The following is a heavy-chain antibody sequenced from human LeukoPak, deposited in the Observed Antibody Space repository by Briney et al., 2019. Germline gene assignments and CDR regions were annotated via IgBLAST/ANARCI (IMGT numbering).Heavy chain of an antibody. CDR1: GGSISSSIYY. V-gene: IGHV4-39*07. D-gene: IGHD3-10*01. J-gene: IGHJ4*02. CDR2: IYYSGST. CDR3: ALISYYYGSGSLDYYFDY. Sequence: SETLSLTCTVSGGSISSSIYYWGWIRQSPGKGLEWIGSIYYSGSTYYNPSLKSRVTLSVDTSKNQFSLKLSSVTAADTAVYYCALISYYYGSGSLDYYFDYWGQGTLVTVSS.